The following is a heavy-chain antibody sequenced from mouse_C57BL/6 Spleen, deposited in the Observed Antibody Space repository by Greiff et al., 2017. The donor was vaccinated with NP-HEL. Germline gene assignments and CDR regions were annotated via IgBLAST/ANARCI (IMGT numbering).Heavy chain of an antibody. CDR1: GFSLTSYG. D-gene: IGHD1-1*01. V-gene: IGHV2-6*01. J-gene: IGHJ4*01. CDR2: IWGVGST. CDR3: ARNTYYGSSSYAMDY. Sequence: VKLQESGPGLVAPSQSLSITCTVSGFSLTSYGVDWVRQSPGKGLEWLGVIWGVGSTNYNSALKSRLSISKDNSKSQVFLKMNSLQTDDTAMYYCARNTYYGSSSYAMDYWGQGTSVTVSS.